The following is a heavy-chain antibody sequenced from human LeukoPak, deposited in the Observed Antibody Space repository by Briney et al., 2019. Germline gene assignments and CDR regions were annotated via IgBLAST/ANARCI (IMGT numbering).Heavy chain of an antibody. J-gene: IGHJ4*02. CDR1: GFTFSSYA. D-gene: IGHD4-17*01. V-gene: IGHV3-30-3*01. Sequence: GGSLRLSCAASGFTFSSYAMHWVRQAPGKGLEWVAVISYDGSNKYYADSVKGRFTISRDNSKNTLYLQMNSLRAEDTAVYYCATQQLRPTTGRFDYWGQGTLVTVSS. CDR3: ATQQLRPTTGRFDY. CDR2: ISYDGSNK.